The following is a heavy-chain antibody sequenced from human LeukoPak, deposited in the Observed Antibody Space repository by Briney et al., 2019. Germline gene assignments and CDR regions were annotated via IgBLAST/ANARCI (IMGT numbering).Heavy chain of an antibody. CDR3: ARFPAKKAD. CDR2: LYHSEST. Sequence: SETLSLTCAVPGGSISSGGYSWRWIRQPPGKGLEWIGYLYHSESTYYIPSRKSRVTISVDTSKYQFSLELTSVTAADTAVYFCARFPAKKADWGQGTLVTVSS. V-gene: IGHV4-30-2*02. CDR1: GGSISSGGYS. J-gene: IGHJ4*02. D-gene: IGHD3-3*01.